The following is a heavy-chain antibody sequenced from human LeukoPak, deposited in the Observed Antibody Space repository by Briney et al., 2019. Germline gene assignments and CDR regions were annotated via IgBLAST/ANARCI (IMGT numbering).Heavy chain of an antibody. V-gene: IGHV5-51*01. Sequence: GESLKTSCKGSGYSFTSYWIGWVRQMPGKGLEWMGIIYPGDSDTRYSPSFQGQVTISADKSISTAYLQWSSLKASDTAMYYCATRPINYYDSSGYRDAFDIWGQGTMVTVSS. CDR2: IYPGDSDT. CDR1: GYSFTSYW. D-gene: IGHD3-22*01. CDR3: ATRPINYYDSSGYRDAFDI. J-gene: IGHJ3*02.